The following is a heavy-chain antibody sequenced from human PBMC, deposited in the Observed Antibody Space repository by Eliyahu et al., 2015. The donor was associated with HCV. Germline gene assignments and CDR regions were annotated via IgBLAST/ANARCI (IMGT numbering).Heavy chain of an antibody. CDR1: GFTFSRYW. D-gene: IGHD3-10*01. CDR2: TNEDGAIT. Sequence: EVQLVESGGGLVQPGGSLRLSCEVSGFTFSRYWMHWVPQGXGKGVVWVSRTNEDGAITTYAXSVRGRFTISRDNAKNTLYLQMNSLRAEDTAVYYCARDLMGRDDYWGQGTLVTVSS. V-gene: IGHV3-74*01. J-gene: IGHJ4*02. CDR3: ARDLMGRDDY.